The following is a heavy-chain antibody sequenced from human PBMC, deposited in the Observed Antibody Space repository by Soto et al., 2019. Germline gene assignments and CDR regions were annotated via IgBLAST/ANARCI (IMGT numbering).Heavy chain of an antibody. J-gene: IGHJ4*02. D-gene: IGHD6-19*01. CDR1: GFTFSSYA. V-gene: IGHV3-30-3*01. CDR3: ASEASIAVEYYFDY. Sequence: QVQLVESGGGVVQPGRSLRLSCAASGFTFSSYAMHWVRQAPGKGLEWVAVISYDGSNKYYADSVKGRFTISRDNSKNTLYLQMNSLRAEDTAVYYCASEASIAVEYYFDYWGQGTLVTVSS. CDR2: ISYDGSNK.